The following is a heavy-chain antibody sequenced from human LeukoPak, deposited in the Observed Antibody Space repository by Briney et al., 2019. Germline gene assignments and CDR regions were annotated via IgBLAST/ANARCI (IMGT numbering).Heavy chain of an antibody. CDR2: IWYDGSNK. J-gene: IGHJ3*02. CDR3: ARDLYYYDSSGYRPDAFDI. D-gene: IGHD3-22*01. Sequence: GRSLRLSCAASGFTFSSYGMHWVRQAPGKGLEWVAVIWYDGSNKYYADSVKGRFTISRDNSKNTLYLQMNSLRTEDTAVYYCARDLYYYDSSGYRPDAFDIWGQGTMVTVSS. CDR1: GFTFSSYG. V-gene: IGHV3-33*01.